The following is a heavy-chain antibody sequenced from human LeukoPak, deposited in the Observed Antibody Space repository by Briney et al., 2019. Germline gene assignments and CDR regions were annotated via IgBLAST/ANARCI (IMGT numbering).Heavy chain of an antibody. CDR3: AKERCSGGRCRTTPDY. D-gene: IGHD2-15*01. V-gene: IGHV3-23*01. CDR2: ISNSGDDT. Sequence: GGSERLSCGASGFIFSTYAMSWVRQAPGKGLEWVAGISNSGDDTYYADSVKGRFSISRDYTKKTLYLQMNRLRAEDTALYYCAKERCSGGRCRTTPDYWGQGTLVTVSS. J-gene: IGHJ4*02. CDR1: GFIFSTYA.